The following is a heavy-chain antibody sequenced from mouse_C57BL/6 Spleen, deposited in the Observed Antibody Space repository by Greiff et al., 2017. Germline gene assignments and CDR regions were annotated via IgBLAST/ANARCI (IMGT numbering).Heavy chain of an antibody. V-gene: IGHV3-6*01. CDR1: GYSITSGYY. Sequence: EVQLQQSGPGLVKPSQSLSLTCSVTGYSITSGYYWNWIRQFPGNKLEWMGYISYDGSNNYNPSLKNRISITRDTSKNQFFLKLNSVTTEDTATYYCARGEGYEGFAYWGQGTLVTVSA. CDR3: ARGEGYEGFAY. J-gene: IGHJ3*01. D-gene: IGHD2-3*01. CDR2: ISYDGSN.